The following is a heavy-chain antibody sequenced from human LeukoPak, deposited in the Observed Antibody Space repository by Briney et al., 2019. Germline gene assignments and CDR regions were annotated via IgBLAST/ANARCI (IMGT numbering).Heavy chain of an antibody. V-gene: IGHV1-2*02. D-gene: IGHD3-3*01. CDR3: GRGGGHFGVVIYFDY. Sequence: ASVKVSCKASGYTFTGYYMHWVRQAPGQGLEWMGWINPNSGGTNYAQKFQGRVTMTRDTSISTAYMELSRLRSDDTAVYYCGRGGGHFGVVIYFDYWGQGTLVTVSS. CDR1: GYTFTGYY. CDR2: INPNSGGT. J-gene: IGHJ4*02.